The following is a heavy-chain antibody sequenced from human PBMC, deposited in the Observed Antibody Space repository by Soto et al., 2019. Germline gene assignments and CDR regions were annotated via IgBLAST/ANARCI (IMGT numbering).Heavy chain of an antibody. CDR1: GYTFTSYA. CDR3: ARDWYYDSTGYYMNYYLDY. CDR2: INAGNGNT. Sequence: GASVKVSCKASGYTFTSYAMHWVRQAPGQRLEWMGWINAGNGNTKYSQKFQGRVTITRDTSASTAYIELSSLRSEDTAVYYCARDWYYDSTGYYMNYYLDYSGQGSRFNVSS. D-gene: IGHD3-22*01. V-gene: IGHV1-3*01. J-gene: IGHJ4*02.